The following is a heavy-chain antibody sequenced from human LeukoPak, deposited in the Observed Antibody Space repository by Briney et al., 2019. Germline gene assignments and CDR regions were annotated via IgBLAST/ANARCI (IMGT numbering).Heavy chain of an antibody. J-gene: IGHJ4*02. Sequence: GEALKISCKGSGYIFTSYWIGWVRPMAGKGLEWMGIIYPGDSDTRYSPSFQGQVTISADKSISTAYLQWSSLKASDTAMYYCARQELSSGLGLDYWGQGTLVTVSS. CDR3: ARQELSSGLGLDY. V-gene: IGHV5-51*01. CDR1: GYIFTSYW. D-gene: IGHD6-19*01. CDR2: IYPGDSDT.